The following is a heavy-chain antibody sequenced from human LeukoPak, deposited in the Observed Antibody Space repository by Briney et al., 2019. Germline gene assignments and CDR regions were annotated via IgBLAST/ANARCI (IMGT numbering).Heavy chain of an antibody. Sequence: SETLSLTCTVSSGSISTSSYYWGWIRQPPGKGLEWIGSIYYSGSTYYNPSLKSRVTISVDTSKNQFSLKLTSVTAADTAMYYCARHMRAVAGTLGRSFDFWGQGTLVTVSS. CDR1: SGSISTSSYY. D-gene: IGHD6-19*01. CDR3: ARHMRAVAGTLGRSFDF. V-gene: IGHV4-39*01. J-gene: IGHJ4*02. CDR2: IYYSGST.